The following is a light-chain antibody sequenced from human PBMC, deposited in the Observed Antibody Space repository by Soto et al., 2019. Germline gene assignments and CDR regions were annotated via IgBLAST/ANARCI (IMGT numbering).Light chain of an antibody. CDR1: RTDVSDYSF. Sequence: QCVLAPPASVSGPLAQSITISCTGTRTDVSDYSFGSWYQQHPGKAAILIIYEVSNRPSGVSNPFSGSKSDNTASLTISGLHAEEEADYYCCSYVSSKTNVFGTGTKVTVL. CDR3: CSYVSSKTNV. CDR2: EVS. V-gene: IGLV2-14*01. J-gene: IGLJ1*01.